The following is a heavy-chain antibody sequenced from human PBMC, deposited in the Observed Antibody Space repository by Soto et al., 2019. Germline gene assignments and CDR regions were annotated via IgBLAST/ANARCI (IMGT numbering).Heavy chain of an antibody. V-gene: IGHV3-23*01. Sequence: EVKLLESGGGLVQPGVSLRRSCAASGFTVSSYAMTCVRQAPKTGQEWVSAFSGNGANTYYADSVKGRFTISIYNSKSRLSLQMSGLRAEDTAVYYGAKDLGSSDWHKLSDYWGQGNLVIVSA. D-gene: IGHD6-19*01. CDR3: AKDLGSSDWHKLSDY. CDR2: FSGNGANT. J-gene: IGHJ4*02. CDR1: GFTVSSYA.